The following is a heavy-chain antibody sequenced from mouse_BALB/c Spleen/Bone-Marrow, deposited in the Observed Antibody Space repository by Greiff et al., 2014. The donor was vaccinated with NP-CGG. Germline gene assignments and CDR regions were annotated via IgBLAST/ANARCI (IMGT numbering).Heavy chain of an antibody. CDR3: ARPLYDGYYVAY. J-gene: IGHJ3*01. CDR2: ISNGGGST. CDR1: GFTFSDYY. Sequence: PGGGLVRPGGSLKLSCATSGFTFSDYYMYWVRQTPEKRLEWVAYISNGGGSTYYPDTVKGRFTISRDNAKNTLYLQMSRLKSEDTAMYYCARPLYDGYYVAYWGQGTLVTVSA. V-gene: IGHV5-12*02. D-gene: IGHD2-3*01.